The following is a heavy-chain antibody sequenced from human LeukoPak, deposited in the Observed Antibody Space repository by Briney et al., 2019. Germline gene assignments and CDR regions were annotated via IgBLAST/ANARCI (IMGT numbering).Heavy chain of an antibody. J-gene: IGHJ4*02. Sequence: PGGSLRLSCTASGFPLSNFWMHWVRQVPGKGLVCVSRIISDGTTTSYADSVKGRFTISRDNAKNTLYLHMHSLRAESTAVYYCTRDWRNMDFDYWGQGTLVTVSS. V-gene: IGHV3-74*01. CDR2: IISDGTTT. CDR1: GFPLSNFW. CDR3: TRDWRNMDFDY. D-gene: IGHD2/OR15-2a*01.